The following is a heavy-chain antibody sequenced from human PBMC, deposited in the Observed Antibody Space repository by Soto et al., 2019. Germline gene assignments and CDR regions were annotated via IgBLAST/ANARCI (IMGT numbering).Heavy chain of an antibody. J-gene: IGHJ3*01. V-gene: IGHV4-4*07. CDR2: IYTSGST. Sequence: SSETLSLTCTVSGGSISSYYLRWMRQPAGKGLEWIGRIYTSGSTNYNPYLKSRVTISVDTSKNQFSLKLRSVTAADTAVYYCARAPPLNTRDAFDLWGQATMVTF. CDR3: ARAPPLNTRDAFDL. CDR1: GGSISSYY.